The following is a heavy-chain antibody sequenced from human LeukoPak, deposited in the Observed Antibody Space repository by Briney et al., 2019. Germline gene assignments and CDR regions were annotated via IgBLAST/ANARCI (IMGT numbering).Heavy chain of an antibody. CDR1: GGSISSYY. CDR3: ARGARNRHSWFDP. Sequence: PSETLSLTCTVSGGSISSYYWSWIRQPPGKGLEWIGYIYYSGSTNYNPSLKSRVTISVDTSKNQFSLKLSSVTAADTAVYYRARGARNRHSWFDPWGQGTLVSVSS. V-gene: IGHV4-59*01. J-gene: IGHJ5*02. CDR2: IYYSGST.